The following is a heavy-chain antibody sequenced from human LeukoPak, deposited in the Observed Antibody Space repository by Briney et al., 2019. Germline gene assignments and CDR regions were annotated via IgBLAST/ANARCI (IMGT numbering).Heavy chain of an antibody. CDR1: GYTFTSYD. CDR3: ARVAYCSSTSCYRFDY. D-gene: IGHD2-2*01. CDR2: MNPNSGNT. V-gene: IGHV1-8*01. Sequence: GASVKVSCKASGYTFTSYDINWVRQATGQGLEWMGWMNPNSGNTGYAQKFQGRVTMTRNTSISTAYMELSSLRSEDTAVYYCARVAYCSSTSCYRFDYWGQGTLVTVSS. J-gene: IGHJ4*02.